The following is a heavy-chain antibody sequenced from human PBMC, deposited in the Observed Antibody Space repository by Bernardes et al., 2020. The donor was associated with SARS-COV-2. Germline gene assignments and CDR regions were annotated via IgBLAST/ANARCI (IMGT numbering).Heavy chain of an antibody. D-gene: IGHD3-3*01. V-gene: IGHV4-39*01. CDR2: IYYSWST. CDR1: GGSISSSSYY. Sequence: SETLSLTCTVPGGSISSSSYYWGWIRQPPGKGLEGIGRIYYSWSTYYNPSLKSRVPISVDTSKNQFSLKLSSVTAADTAVYYCARHKGITIFGVVIGYFDYWGQGTLVTVSS. CDR3: ARHKGITIFGVVIGYFDY. J-gene: IGHJ4*02.